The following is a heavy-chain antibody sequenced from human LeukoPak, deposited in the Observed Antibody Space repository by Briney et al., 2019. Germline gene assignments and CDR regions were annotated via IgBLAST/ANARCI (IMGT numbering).Heavy chain of an antibody. CDR3: AKTGGPRD. D-gene: IGHD7-27*01. J-gene: IGHJ4*02. V-gene: IGHV3-53*01. CDR2: IFSDGTT. CDR1: GFTVGSSF. Sequence: GGSLRLSCAASGFTVGSSFMTWVRQAPGKGLQWVSVIFSDGTTYYTDSVKGRFTISRDNSKNTLYLQLNSLRAEDTAVYYCAKTGGPRDWGQGTLVTVSS.